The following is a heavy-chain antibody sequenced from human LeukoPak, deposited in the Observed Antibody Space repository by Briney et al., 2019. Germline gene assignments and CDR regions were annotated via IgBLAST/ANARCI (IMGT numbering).Heavy chain of an antibody. CDR1: GFTFSNVW. D-gene: IGHD1-1*01. CDR3: VRESRPGGAMGLYHNLDY. Sequence: PGGSLRLSCAASGFTFSNVWMTWVRQAPGKGLEWVANIKEDGTEKNLVDSVKGRFTISRDNTKNLLFLEMNNLRGDDTAIYYCVRESRPGGAMGLYHNLDYWGQGTLVAVSS. V-gene: IGHV3-7*01. CDR2: IKEDGTEK. J-gene: IGHJ4*02.